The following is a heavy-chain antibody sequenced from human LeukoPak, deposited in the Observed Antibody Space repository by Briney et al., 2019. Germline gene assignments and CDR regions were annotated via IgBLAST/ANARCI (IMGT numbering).Heavy chain of an antibody. Sequence: SSETLSLTCTVSGGSISSYYWSWIRQPPGKGLEWIGYIYYSGSTNYNPSLKSRVTISVDTSKNQFSLKLSSVTAADTAVYYCARATYYDILTGYYRDYRYYFDYWGQGTLVTVSS. CDR1: GGSISSYY. V-gene: IGHV4-59*01. CDR3: ARATYYDILTGYYRDYRYYFDY. J-gene: IGHJ4*02. CDR2: IYYSGST. D-gene: IGHD3-9*01.